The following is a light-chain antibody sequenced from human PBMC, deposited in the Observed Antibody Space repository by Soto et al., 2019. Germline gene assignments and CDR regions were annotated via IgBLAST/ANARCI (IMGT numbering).Light chain of an antibody. V-gene: IGKV3-20*01. Sequence: EIVLTQSPGTLSLSPGERATLSCRASQSVDTTYFSWYQQKPGQAPRLLIFGVSSRATGIPDRFSGSGCATYFTITINRPQPEDFAMYYCQHFADSPSTFGHGNKMEIK. CDR3: QHFADSPST. J-gene: IGKJ2*01. CDR1: QSVDTTY. CDR2: GVS.